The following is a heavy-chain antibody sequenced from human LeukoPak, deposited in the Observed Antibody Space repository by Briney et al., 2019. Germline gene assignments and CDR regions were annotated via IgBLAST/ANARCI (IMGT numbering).Heavy chain of an antibody. V-gene: IGHV1-2*04. CDR1: GYTFTGYY. CDR3: ARTPLWTVVTPIWFDP. Sequence: ASVKVSCKASGYTFTGYYMHWVRQAPGQGLEWMGWINPNSGGTNYAQKFQGWVTMTRDTSISTAYMELSRLRSDDTAVYYCARTPLWTVVTPIWFDPWGQGTLVTVSS. CDR2: INPNSGGT. J-gene: IGHJ5*02. D-gene: IGHD4-23*01.